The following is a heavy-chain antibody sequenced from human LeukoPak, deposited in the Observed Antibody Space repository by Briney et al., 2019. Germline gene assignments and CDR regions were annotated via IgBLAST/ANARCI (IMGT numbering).Heavy chain of an antibody. V-gene: IGHV4-34*01. Sequence: SETLSLTCGVYGGSFSDYYWGWIRQPPGKGLEWIGTIYYSGSTYYNPSLKSRVTISVDTSKNQISLKLSSVTAADTAVYYCARHEWRTTYFDYWGQGTLVTVSS. CDR1: GGSFSDYY. J-gene: IGHJ4*02. CDR2: IYYSGST. CDR3: ARHEWRTTYFDY. D-gene: IGHD1/OR15-1a*01.